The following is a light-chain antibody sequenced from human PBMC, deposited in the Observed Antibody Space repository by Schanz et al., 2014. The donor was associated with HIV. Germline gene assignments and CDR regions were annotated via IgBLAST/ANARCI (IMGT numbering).Light chain of an antibody. CDR1: SSNIGSNY. J-gene: IGLJ1*01. CDR2: RNN. V-gene: IGLV1-47*01. CDR3: AAWDDNVRGSL. Sequence: QSVLTQPPSVSGTPGQRVIISCSGSSSNIGSNYVYWYQQLQGTAPKHLIYRNNQRPSEVPDRFSGSKSDTSTSLAISGLRSEDEADYYCAAWDDNVRGSLFGTGTKLTVL.